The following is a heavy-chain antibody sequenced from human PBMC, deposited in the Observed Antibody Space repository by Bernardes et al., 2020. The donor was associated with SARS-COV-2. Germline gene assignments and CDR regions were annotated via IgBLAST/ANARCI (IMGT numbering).Heavy chain of an antibody. CDR3: ARGYYYDSSGPQTPFYYYYGMDV. D-gene: IGHD3-22*01. J-gene: IGHJ6*02. CDR2: INHSGST. CDR1: GGSFSGYY. Sequence: TLSLTCAVYGGSFSGYYWSWIRQPPGKGLEWIGEINHSGSTNYNPSLKSRVTISVDTSKNQFSLKLSSVTAADTAIYYCARGYYYDSSGPQTPFYYYYGMDVWGQGTTVTVSS. V-gene: IGHV4-34*01.